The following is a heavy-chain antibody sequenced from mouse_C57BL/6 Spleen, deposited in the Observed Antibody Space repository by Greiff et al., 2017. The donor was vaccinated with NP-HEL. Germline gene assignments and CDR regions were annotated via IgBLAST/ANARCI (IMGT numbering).Heavy chain of an antibody. CDR2: IRNKANGYTT. D-gene: IGHD3-1*01. CDR3: VRYRTRGDWYFDV. J-gene: IGHJ1*03. V-gene: IGHV7-3*01. CDR1: GFTFTDYY. Sequence: EVQGVESGGGLVQPGGSLSLSCAASGFTFTDYYMSWVRQPPGKALEWLGFIRNKANGYTTEYSASVKGRFTISRDNSQSILYLQMNALRAEDSATYYCVRYRTRGDWYFDVWGTGTTVTVSS.